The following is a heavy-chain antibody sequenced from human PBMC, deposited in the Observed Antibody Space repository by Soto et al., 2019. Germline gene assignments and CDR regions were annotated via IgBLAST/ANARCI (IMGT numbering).Heavy chain of an antibody. D-gene: IGHD2-21*01. CDR2: ISAFNHKA. V-gene: IGHV1-18*04. CDR3: ARQHNALWNDSPDFDY. Sequence: QVQLVQSGGAVKKPGASVQVSCKASGYNYNNYVVTWVRQAPGQGHEWMGWISAFNHKANYAPNIQDRVTMTIDTPTNTAHMEMRSLTPDDTAVYYCARQHNALWNDSPDFDYWGQGTLVTVSA. J-gene: IGHJ4*02. CDR1: GYNYNNYV.